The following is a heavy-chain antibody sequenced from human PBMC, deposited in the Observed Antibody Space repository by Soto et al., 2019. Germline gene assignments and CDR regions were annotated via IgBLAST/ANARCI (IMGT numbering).Heavy chain of an antibody. CDR2: VSIGGST. D-gene: IGHD2-15*01. J-gene: IGHJ4*02. CDR1: GFTFSSYA. V-gene: IGHV3-23*01. Sequence: VQLLESGGGLVQPEGSLRLSCAASGFTFSSYAMGWVRQGPGKGLEWVAVVSIGGSTHYADSVRGRFTISRDNSKYTLSLQMNSLTAEDTAVYFCAKRRGAGGHFDYWGQGALVTVSS. CDR3: AKRRGAGGHFDY.